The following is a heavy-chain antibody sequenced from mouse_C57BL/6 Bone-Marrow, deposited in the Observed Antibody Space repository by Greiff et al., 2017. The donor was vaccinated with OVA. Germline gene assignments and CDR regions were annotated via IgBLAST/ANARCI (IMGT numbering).Heavy chain of an antibody. V-gene: IGHV1-52*01. CDR3: ARGGDGYYFDY. J-gene: IGHJ2*01. CDR1: GYTFTSYW. Sequence: QVQLQQPGAELVRPGSSVKLSCKASGYTFTSYWMHWVKQRPTQGLEWIGNIDPSDSETHYNQKFKDKATLTVDKSSSTAYMQLSSLTSEDSAVYYCARGGDGYYFDYWGQGTTLTVSS. CDR2: IDPSDSET. D-gene: IGHD2-3*01.